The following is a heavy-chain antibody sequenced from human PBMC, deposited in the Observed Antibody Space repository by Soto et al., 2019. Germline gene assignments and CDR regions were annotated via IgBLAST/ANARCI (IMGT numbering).Heavy chain of an antibody. J-gene: IGHJ5*02. V-gene: IGHV3-72*01. CDR3: ARSIVASLDP. Sequence: PGGSLRLSCAASGFTVSSNYMSWVRQAPGKGLEWVGRIKIKADSYTTDYAASVKGRFTISRDDSKNSLYLQMNSLKTEDTAVFFCARSIVASLDPWGQGTLVTVSS. D-gene: IGHD2-15*01. CDR1: GFTVSSNY. CDR2: IKIKADSYTT.